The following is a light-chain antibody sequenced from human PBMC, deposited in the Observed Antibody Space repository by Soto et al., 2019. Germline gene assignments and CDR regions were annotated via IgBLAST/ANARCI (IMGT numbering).Light chain of an antibody. V-gene: IGLV1-44*01. CDR1: SSNIGSNT. CDR2: GHN. CDR3: AAWDDSLNAVV. J-gene: IGLJ2*01. Sequence: QPVLTQPPSASGTPGQRVTISCSGSSSNIGSNTVNWYQQLPGTAPKLLIYGHNLRPSGVPDRFSGSKSGTSASLAISGLQSEDEADYYCAAWDDSLNAVVFGGGTKVTVL.